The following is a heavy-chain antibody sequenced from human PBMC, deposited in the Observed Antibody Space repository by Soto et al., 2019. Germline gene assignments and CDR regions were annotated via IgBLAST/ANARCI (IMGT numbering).Heavy chain of an antibody. V-gene: IGHV3-11*06. CDR1: GFTFSDYY. J-gene: IGHJ4*02. CDR3: ARFHMVYDDVWGSYRYTPFDY. Sequence: QVQLVESGGGLVKPGGSLRLSCAASGFTFSDYYMSWIRQAPGKGLEWVSYISSSSSYTNYADSVKGRFTISRDNAKNALYLQMNSLRAEDTAVYYCARFHMVYDDVWGSYRYTPFDYWGQGTLVTVSS. CDR2: ISSSSSYT. D-gene: IGHD3-16*02.